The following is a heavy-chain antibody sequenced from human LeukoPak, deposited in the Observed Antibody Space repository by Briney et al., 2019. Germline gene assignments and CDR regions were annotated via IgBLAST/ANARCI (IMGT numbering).Heavy chain of an antibody. V-gene: IGHV1-69*05. Sequence: GASVKVSCKASGYTFTSYGISWVRQAPGQGLEWMGGIIPIFGTANYAQKFQGRVTITTDESTSTAYMELSSLRSEDTAVYYCARGTLGDYWFDPWGQGTLVTVSS. CDR1: GYTFTSYG. D-gene: IGHD2-21*02. CDR3: ARGTLGDYWFDP. J-gene: IGHJ5*02. CDR2: IIPIFGTA.